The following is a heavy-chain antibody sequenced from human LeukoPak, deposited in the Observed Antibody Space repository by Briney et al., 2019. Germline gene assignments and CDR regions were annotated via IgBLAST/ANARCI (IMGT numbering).Heavy chain of an antibody. V-gene: IGHV1-69*06. D-gene: IGHD2-21*01. CDR1: GGTFISYA. CDR2: IIPIFGKA. Sequence: ASVKVSCKASGGTFISYAISWVRQAPGQGLEWMGGIIPIFGKANYAQKFQGRVTITSDKSTSTAYMELSSLRSEDTAVYYCARRLRWDRVRTEKDAFDIWGQGTMVTVSS. J-gene: IGHJ3*02. CDR3: ARRLRWDRVRTEKDAFDI.